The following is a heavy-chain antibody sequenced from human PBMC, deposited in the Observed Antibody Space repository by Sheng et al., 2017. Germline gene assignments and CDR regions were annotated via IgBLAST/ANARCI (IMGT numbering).Heavy chain of an antibody. Sequence: QVQLQESGPGLVKPSQTLSLTCTVSGGSISSGSYYWSWIRQPAGKGLEWIGRIYTSGSTNYNPSLKSRVTISVDTSKNQFSLKLSSVTAADTAVYYCARSVVPAAAYYFDYWGQGTLVTVSS. V-gene: IGHV4-61*02. CDR3: ARSVVPAAAYYFDY. D-gene: IGHD2-2*01. CDR2: IYTSGST. J-gene: IGHJ4*02. CDR1: GGSISSGSYY.